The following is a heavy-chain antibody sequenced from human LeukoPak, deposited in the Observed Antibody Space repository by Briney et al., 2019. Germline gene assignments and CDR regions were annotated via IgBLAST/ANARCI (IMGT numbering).Heavy chain of an antibody. D-gene: IGHD2-2*02. Sequence: KPSQTLSLTCTVSGGSISSGSYYWSWIRQPAGKGLEWIGRIYTSGSTNYNPSLKSRVTISVDTSKNQFSLKLSSVTAADTAVYYCARTTRLPYCSSTSCYIGNRGAFDIWGQGTMVTVSS. V-gene: IGHV4-61*02. CDR2: IYTSGST. CDR1: GGSISSGSYY. CDR3: ARTTRLPYCSSTSCYIGNRGAFDI. J-gene: IGHJ3*02.